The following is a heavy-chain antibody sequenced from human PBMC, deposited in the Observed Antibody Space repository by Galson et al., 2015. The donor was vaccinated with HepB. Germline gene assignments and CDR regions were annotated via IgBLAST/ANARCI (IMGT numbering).Heavy chain of an antibody. CDR1: GYTLTELS. D-gene: IGHD3-22*01. CDR2: FDPEDGET. V-gene: IGHV1-24*01. J-gene: IGHJ5*02. CDR3: ATVRRRRYYYDSSGYYYWFDP. Sequence: SVKVSCKVSGYTLTELSMHWVRQAPGKGLEWMGGFDPEDGETIYAQKFQGRVTMTKDTSTDTAYMELSSLRSEDTAVYYCATVRRRRYYYDSSGYYYWFDPWGQGTLVTVSS.